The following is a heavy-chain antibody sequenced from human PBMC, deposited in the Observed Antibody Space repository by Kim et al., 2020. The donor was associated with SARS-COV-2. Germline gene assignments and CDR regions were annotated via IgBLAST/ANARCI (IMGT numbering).Heavy chain of an antibody. V-gene: IGHV4-31*03. CDR3: ARVDTAMVMGFFDY. CDR2: IYYSGST. D-gene: IGHD5-18*01. CDR1: GGSISSGGYY. J-gene: IGHJ4*02. Sequence: SETLSLTCTVSGGSISSGGYYWSWIRQHPGKGLEWIGYIYYSGSTYYNPSLKSRVTISVDTSKNQFSLKLSSVTAADTAVYYCARVDTAMVMGFFDYWGQGTLDTVSS.